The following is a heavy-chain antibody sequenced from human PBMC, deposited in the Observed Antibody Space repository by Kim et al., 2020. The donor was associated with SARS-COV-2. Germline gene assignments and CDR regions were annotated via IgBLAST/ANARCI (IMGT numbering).Heavy chain of an antibody. Sequence: GGSLRLSCAASGFTFSSYSMNWVRQAPGKGLEWVSYISTSTSIIHYADSVKGRFTISRDDAKNSLYLHMNTLRVEDTAVYYCVRGDMGRFPGSWGRGTLVTVSS. J-gene: IGHJ5*02. D-gene: IGHD2-15*01. CDR2: ISTSTSII. CDR3: VRGDMGRFPGS. V-gene: IGHV3-48*04. CDR1: GFTFSSYS.